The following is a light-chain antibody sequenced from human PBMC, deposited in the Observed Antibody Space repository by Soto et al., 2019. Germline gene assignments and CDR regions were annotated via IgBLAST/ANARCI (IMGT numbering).Light chain of an antibody. CDR2: DVS. J-gene: IGLJ2*01. CDR1: SSDVGGYNY. Sequence: QSALTQPRSVSGAPGQSVTISCTGTSSDVGGYNYVSWYQQHPGKAPKLMIYDVSKRPSGVPDRFSGSKSGNTASLTISGLQAEEEADYYCCSYAGGYTFGAFGAGTKLTVL. CDR3: CSYAGGYTFGA. V-gene: IGLV2-11*01.